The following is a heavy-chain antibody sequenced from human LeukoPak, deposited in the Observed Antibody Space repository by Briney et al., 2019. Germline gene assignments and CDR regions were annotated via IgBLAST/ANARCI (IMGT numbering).Heavy chain of an antibody. CDR2: MNPNSGNT. V-gene: IGHV1-8*01. CDR1: GYTFTSYD. J-gene: IGHJ4*02. CDR3: ARTPIRRSGSYHPRYYFDY. Sequence: ASVKVSCKASGYTFTSYDIHWVRQATGQGLEWMGWMNPNSGNTGYAQKFQGRVTMTRNTSISTAYMELSSLRSEDTAVYYCARTPIRRSGSYHPRYYFDYWGQGTLVTVSS. D-gene: IGHD1-26*01.